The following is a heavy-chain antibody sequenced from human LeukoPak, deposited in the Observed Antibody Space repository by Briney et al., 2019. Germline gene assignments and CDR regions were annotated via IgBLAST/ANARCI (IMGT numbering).Heavy chain of an antibody. CDR3: ARGATVTTSYDY. D-gene: IGHD4-17*01. CDR1: GGSISSGDYY. Sequence: PSETLSLTRTVSGGSISSGDYYWSWIRQPPGKGLGWIGYIYYSGSTYYNPSLKSRVTISVDTSKNQFSLKLSSVTAADTAVYYCARGATVTTSYDYWGQGTLVTVSS. V-gene: IGHV4-30-4*08. CDR2: IYYSGST. J-gene: IGHJ4*02.